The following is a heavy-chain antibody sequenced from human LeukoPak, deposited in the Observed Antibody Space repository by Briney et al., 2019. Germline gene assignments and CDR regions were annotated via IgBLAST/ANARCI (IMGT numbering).Heavy chain of an antibody. J-gene: IGHJ5*02. V-gene: IGHV4-31*03. CDR3: ARDFYGDGYNRLNNWFDP. CDR1: GGSISSGGYY. CDR2: IYYSGST. D-gene: IGHD5-24*01. Sequence: SETLSLTCTVSGGSISSGGYYWSWLRPHPGQGLEGIVYIYYSGSTYYNPSLKSRVTISVDTSKNQFSPKLSSVTAADTAVYYCARDFYGDGYNRLNNWFDPWGQGTLVTVSS.